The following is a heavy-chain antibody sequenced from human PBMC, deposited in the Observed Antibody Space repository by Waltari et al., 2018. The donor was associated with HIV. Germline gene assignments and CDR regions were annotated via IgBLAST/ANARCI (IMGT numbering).Heavy chain of an antibody. CDR2: IRTAGDT. CDR3: ARDRSRAGYGMDV. D-gene: IGHD6-13*01. Sequence: EVQLVESGGGLVQPGGSLRLSCAASGFTFSSYDMHWVRQATGKGLVCVSAIRTAGDTYYPGSVKGRFTISRENAKNSLYLQMNSLRAEDTAVYYCARDRSRAGYGMDVWGQGTTVTVSS. V-gene: IGHV3-13*01. CDR1: GFTFSSYD. J-gene: IGHJ6*02.